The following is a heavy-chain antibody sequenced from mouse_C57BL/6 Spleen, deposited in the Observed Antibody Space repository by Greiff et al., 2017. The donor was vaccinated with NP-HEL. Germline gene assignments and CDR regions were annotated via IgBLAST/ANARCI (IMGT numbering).Heavy chain of an antibody. Sequence: EVQLVESGPELVKPGASVKIPCKASGYTFTDYNMDWVKQSHGKSLEWIGDINPNNGGTIYNQKFKGKATLTVDKSSSTAYMELRSLTSEDTAVYYCARLGITTVVARYFDVWGTGTTVTVSS. CDR3: ARLGITTVVARYFDV. CDR1: GYTFTDYN. V-gene: IGHV1-18*01. CDR2: INPNNGGT. J-gene: IGHJ1*03. D-gene: IGHD1-1*01.